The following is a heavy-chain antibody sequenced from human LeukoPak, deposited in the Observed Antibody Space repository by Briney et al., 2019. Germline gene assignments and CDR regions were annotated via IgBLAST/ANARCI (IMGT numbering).Heavy chain of an antibody. CDR1: GDTFTGYY. Sequence: ASVKVSCKASGDTFTGYYMHWVRQAPGQGLEWMGWINPNSGGTNYAQKFQGRVTMTRDTSISTAYLELSGLRSDDTAVYYCARDLVGARYYFDYWGQGTLVTVSS. CDR3: ARDLVGARYYFDY. V-gene: IGHV1-2*02. CDR2: INPNSGGT. J-gene: IGHJ4*02. D-gene: IGHD1-26*01.